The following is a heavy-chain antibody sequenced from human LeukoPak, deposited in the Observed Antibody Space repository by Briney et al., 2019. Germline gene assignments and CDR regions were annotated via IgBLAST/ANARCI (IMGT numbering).Heavy chain of an antibody. CDR2: INAGNGNT. J-gene: IGHJ4*02. Sequence: ASVKVSCKASGYTFTSYAMHWVRQAPGQRLEWMGWINAGNGNTKYSQKFQGRVTITRDTSASTAYMELSSLRSEDTAVYYCARDSGNYYGSGSYSIDYYFDYWGQGTLVTVSS. CDR1: GYTFTSYA. V-gene: IGHV1-3*01. D-gene: IGHD3-10*01. CDR3: ARDSGNYYGSGSYSIDYYFDY.